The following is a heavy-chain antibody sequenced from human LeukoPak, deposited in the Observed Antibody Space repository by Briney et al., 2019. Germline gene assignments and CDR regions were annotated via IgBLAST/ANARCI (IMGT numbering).Heavy chain of an antibody. D-gene: IGHD2-2*01. J-gene: IGHJ3*02. CDR2: INSDGSST. V-gene: IGHV3-74*01. CDR1: GFTFSNYA. Sequence: GGSLRLSCAGSGFTFSNYAMSWVRQAPGKGLVWVSRINSDGSSTSYADSVKGRFTISRDNAKNTLYLQMNSLRAEDTAVYYCARVPGYCSSTSCYRQTENAFDIWGQGTMVTVSS. CDR3: ARVPGYCSSTSCYRQTENAFDI.